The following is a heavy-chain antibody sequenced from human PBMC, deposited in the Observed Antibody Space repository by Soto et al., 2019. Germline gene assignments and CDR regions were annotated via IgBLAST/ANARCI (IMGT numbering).Heavy chain of an antibody. CDR1: GGTFNTYA. CDR2: ISPMFGAA. Sequence: QVQLVQSGAEMKKPGSSVKVSCQSYGGTFNTYAMNWVRQAPGQGPERMGDISPMFGAANYAPKFQGRVTITADESTGTSYMQLTSLTSEDTALYFCAREVQVHTPAFVYWGQGTLVTVSS. CDR3: AREVQVHTPAFVY. D-gene: IGHD3-10*01. V-gene: IGHV1-69*19. J-gene: IGHJ4*02.